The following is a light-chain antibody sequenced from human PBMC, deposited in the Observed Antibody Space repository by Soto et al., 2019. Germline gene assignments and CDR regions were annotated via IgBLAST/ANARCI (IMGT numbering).Light chain of an antibody. Sequence: EIVMTQSPATLSVSPGERATLSCRASQSVGTKLAWYQQKPGQAPRLLIYGASTRATGIPARFSGSGSGTDFTRTISSLQSEDFAVYYCQQYNDRPPLTFGGGTKVEIK. V-gene: IGKV3-15*01. CDR2: GAS. CDR1: QSVGTK. J-gene: IGKJ4*01. CDR3: QQYNDRPPLT.